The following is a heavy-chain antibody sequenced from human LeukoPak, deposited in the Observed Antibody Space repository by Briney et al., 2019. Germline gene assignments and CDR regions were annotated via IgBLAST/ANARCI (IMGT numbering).Heavy chain of an antibody. CDR3: ARKAVAGTHYYYYMDV. V-gene: IGHV1-2*02. D-gene: IGHD6-19*01. J-gene: IGHJ6*03. Sequence: ASVKVSCKASGYTFTGYYMHWVRQAPGQGRGWMGWINPNSGGTNYAQKFQGRVTMTRDTSISTAYMELSRLRADDTAVYYCARKAVAGTHYYYYMDVCGKGTTVTVSS. CDR1: GYTFTGYY. CDR2: INPNSGGT.